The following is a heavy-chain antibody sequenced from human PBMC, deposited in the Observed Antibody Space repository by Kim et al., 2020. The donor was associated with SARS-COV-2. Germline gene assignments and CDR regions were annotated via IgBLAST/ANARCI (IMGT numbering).Heavy chain of an antibody. V-gene: IGHV3-23*01. J-gene: IGHJ4*01. CDR3: VKRGNCGDSGKGYHYF. CDR1: GFTFSRYG. CDR2: IGGGHGNT. D-gene: IGHD2-21*01. Sequence: GGSLRLSCVASGFTFSRYGMGWVRQAPGKGLEWVSTIGGGHGNTYYADSVKGRFTISRDNSRNTLYLQLNSLRAEDTALYFCVKRGNCGDSGKGYHYF.